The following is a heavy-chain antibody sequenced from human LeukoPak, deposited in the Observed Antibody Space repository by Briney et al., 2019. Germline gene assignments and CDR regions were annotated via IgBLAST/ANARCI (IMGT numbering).Heavy chain of an antibody. J-gene: IGHJ4*02. CDR2: IYNTGDYT. V-gene: IGHV3-23*01. CDR1: GFNFINYS. CDR3: AKSGARWSHFDY. D-gene: IGHD3-3*01. Sequence: GGSLRLSCAASGFNFINYSMNWFRQAPGKGLEWVADIYNTGDYTYYTDSVKGRFTISRDNSKNTLYMQMNSLRAEDTALYYCAKSGARWSHFDYWGQGALVTVSS.